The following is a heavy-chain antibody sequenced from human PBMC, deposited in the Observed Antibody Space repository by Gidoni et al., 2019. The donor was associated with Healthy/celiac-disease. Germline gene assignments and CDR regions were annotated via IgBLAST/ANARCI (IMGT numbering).Heavy chain of an antibody. V-gene: IGHV3-23*01. D-gene: IGHD3-22*01. J-gene: IGHJ4*02. CDR3: ATLEDPALYYYDSSGYCPDY. Sequence: EVQLLESGGGLVQPGGSLRLSCAASGFTFSSYAMSWVRQAPGKGLEWVSAISGSGGSTYYADSVKGRFTISRDNSKNTLYLQMNSLRAEDTAVYYCATLEDPALYYYDSSGYCPDYWGQGTLVTVSS. CDR2: ISGSGGST. CDR1: GFTFSSYA.